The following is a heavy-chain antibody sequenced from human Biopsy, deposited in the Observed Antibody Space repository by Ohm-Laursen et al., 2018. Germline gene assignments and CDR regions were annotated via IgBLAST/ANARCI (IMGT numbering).Heavy chain of an antibody. CDR2: IYYSGRT. CDR1: EGSVSSFY. CDR3: ARHGSQGYCTGGSCVDY. J-gene: IGHJ4*01. Sequence: SETLSLTCTVSEGSVSSFYWSWVRQPPGRGLEWIGYIYYSGRTNYNPSLKSRVTISVDTSKNQFSLKLSSATAADTAVFYCARHGSQGYCTGGSCVDYWGQGALVTVSS. V-gene: IGHV4-59*08. D-gene: IGHD2-15*01.